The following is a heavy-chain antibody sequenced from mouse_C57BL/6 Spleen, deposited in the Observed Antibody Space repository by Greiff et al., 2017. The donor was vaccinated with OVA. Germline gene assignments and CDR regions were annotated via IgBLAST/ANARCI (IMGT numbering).Heavy chain of an antibody. Sequence: EVQRVESGEGLVKPGGSLKLSCAASGFTFSSYAMSWVRQTPEKRLEWVAYISSGGDYIYYADTVKGRFTISRDNARNTLYLQMSSLKSEDTAMYYCTRDWDGYFAMDYWGQGTSVTVSS. CDR2: ISSGGDYI. D-gene: IGHD2-3*01. CDR1: GFTFSSYA. V-gene: IGHV5-9-1*02. CDR3: TRDWDGYFAMDY. J-gene: IGHJ4*01.